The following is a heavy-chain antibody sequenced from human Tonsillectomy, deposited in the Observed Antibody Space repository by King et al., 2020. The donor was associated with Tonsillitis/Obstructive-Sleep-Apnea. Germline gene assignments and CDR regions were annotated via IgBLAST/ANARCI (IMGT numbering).Heavy chain of an antibody. CDR2: ISSTSSTI. J-gene: IGHJ3*02. CDR1: GFTFSTYS. D-gene: IGHD2-2*01. CDR3: ARGGAVVVAPVAGAFDI. V-gene: IGHV3-48*02. Sequence: VQLVESGGGLVQSGGSLRLSCAASGFTFSTYSMNWVRQAPGKGLEWVSYISSTSSTIYYADSVKGRFTISRDNAKNSLYLQMKSLRDEDTAVYYCARGGAVVVAPVAGAFDIWGQGTMVTVSS.